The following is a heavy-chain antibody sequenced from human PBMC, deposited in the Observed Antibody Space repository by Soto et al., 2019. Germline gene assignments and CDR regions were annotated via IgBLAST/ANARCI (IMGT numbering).Heavy chain of an antibody. J-gene: IGHJ4*02. CDR2: IDWDDDK. CDR3: ARLRHSISSIDF. V-gene: IGHV2-70*11. Sequence: SGPTLVNPTQTLTLTCTFSGFSLSTSGMCVSWIRQPPGKALEWLARIDWDDDKYYSTSLKTRRIISKDASKNQVVLSMTNMDPVYTATYCCARLRHSISSIDFWGQGTLVTVSS. CDR1: GFSLSTSGMC. D-gene: IGHD6-6*01.